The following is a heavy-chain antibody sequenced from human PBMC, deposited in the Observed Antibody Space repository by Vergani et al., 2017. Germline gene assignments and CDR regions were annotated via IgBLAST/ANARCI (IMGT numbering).Heavy chain of an antibody. CDR2: INSDGSST. D-gene: IGHD2-2*01. V-gene: IGHV3-74*02. J-gene: IGHJ4*02. CDR3: ARVDGDIVVVPAAMDY. Sequence: VQLVESGGGLVKPGGSLRLSCAASGFTFSSYWMHWVRQAPGKGLVWVSRINSDGSSTSYADSVKGRFTISRDNAKNTLYLQMNSLRAEDTAVYYCARVDGDIVVVPAAMDYWGQGTLVTVSS. CDR1: GFTFSSYW.